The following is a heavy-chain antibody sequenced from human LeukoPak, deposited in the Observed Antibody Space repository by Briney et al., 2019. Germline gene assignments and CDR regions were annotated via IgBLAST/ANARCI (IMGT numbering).Heavy chain of an antibody. D-gene: IGHD2-21*01. CDR1: GGTFSSYA. V-gene: IGHV1-69*05. Sequence: ASVKVSCKASGGTFSSYAISWVRQAPGQGLEWMGGIIPIFGTANYAQKFQGRVTITTDESTGTAYMELSSLRSEDTAVYYCARGPPIETMVVIPLDYWGQGTLVTVSS. CDR3: ARGPPIETMVVIPLDY. CDR2: IIPIFGTA. J-gene: IGHJ4*02.